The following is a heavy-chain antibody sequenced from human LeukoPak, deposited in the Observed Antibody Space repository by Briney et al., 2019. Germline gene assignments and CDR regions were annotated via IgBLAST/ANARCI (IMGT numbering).Heavy chain of an antibody. CDR3: AREGALNCSGGSCYGDSFDY. J-gene: IGHJ4*02. CDR2: INPNSGGT. CDR1: GYTFTGYY. D-gene: IGHD2-15*01. V-gene: IGHV1-2*02. Sequence: ASVKVSCKASGYTFTGYYMHWVRQAPGQGLEWMGWINPNSGGTNYAQKFQGRVTMTRDTSISTAYMELSRLRSDDTAVCYCAREGALNCSGGSCYGDSFDYWGQGTLVTVSS.